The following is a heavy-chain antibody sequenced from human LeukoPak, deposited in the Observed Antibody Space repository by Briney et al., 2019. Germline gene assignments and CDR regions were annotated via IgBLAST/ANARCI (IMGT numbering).Heavy chain of an antibody. D-gene: IGHD6-19*01. CDR3: AREARGYSSGWLNWFDP. CDR2: IRTGSSTI. Sequence: GGSLRLSCAASGFTFSSYSMNWVRQAPGKGLEWVSYIRTGSSTIYYADSVKGRFTISRDNSKNTLYLQMNSLRAEDTAVYYCAREARGYSSGWLNWFDPWGQGTLVTVSS. CDR1: GFTFSSYS. J-gene: IGHJ5*02. V-gene: IGHV3-48*01.